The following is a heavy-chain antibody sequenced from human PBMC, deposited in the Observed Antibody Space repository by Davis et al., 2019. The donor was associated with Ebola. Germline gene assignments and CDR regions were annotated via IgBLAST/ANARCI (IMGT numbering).Heavy chain of an antibody. Sequence: SLKIPCAASGFTFSSYAMHWVRQAPGHGLEWVAVILYDGSNKYYADSVKGRFTISRDNSKNTLYLQMNSLRAEDTAVYYCARDIMDSSSVFFYYYGMDVWGQGTTVTVSS. D-gene: IGHD6-6*01. V-gene: IGHV3-33*08. CDR3: ARDIMDSSSVFFYYYGMDV. CDR2: ILYDGSNK. J-gene: IGHJ6*02. CDR1: GFTFSSYA.